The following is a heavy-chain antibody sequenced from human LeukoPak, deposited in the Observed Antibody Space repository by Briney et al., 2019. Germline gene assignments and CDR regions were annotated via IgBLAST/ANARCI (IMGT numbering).Heavy chain of an antibody. J-gene: IGHJ4*02. Sequence: ASVKVSCKASGYTFTSYAMHWVRQAPGQRLEWMGWIDAGNGDTRYSQKFQGRVTITRDTSASTAYIELRRLRSEDTAMYYCARGSTSDWPLDHWGQETLVIISS. V-gene: IGHV1-3*01. CDR3: ARGSTSDWPLDH. CDR2: IDAGNGDT. D-gene: IGHD2-2*01. CDR1: GYTFTSYA.